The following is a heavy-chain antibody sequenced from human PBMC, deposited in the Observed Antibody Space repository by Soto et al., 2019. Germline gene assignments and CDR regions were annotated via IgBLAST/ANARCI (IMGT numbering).Heavy chain of an antibody. CDR2: IYYTGST. V-gene: IGHV4-61*01. CDR3: ARDHHSYYDTSGYYPYFDF. CDR1: GGSVNTAPYH. J-gene: IGHJ4*02. D-gene: IGHD3-22*01. Sequence: PSETLSLTCTVSGGSVNTAPYHWSWIRQSPRNGLELIGNIYYTGSTNYNPSFESRVAISLDTSNTQFSLRLTSLTAADTAVYFCARDHHSYYDTSGYYPYFDFWGQGTLVTVSS.